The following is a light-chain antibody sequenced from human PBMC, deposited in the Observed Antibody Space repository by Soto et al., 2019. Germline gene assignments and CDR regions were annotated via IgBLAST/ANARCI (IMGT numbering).Light chain of an antibody. Sequence: EIVMTQSPATLSVSPGERATLSCRASQSVSSNLAWYQQKPGQAPRLLIYGASTRATGIPARFSGSGSGTEFTLTISSLQSEDFAVDYCQQYNNWPYTVGQGTKLEIK. CDR3: QQYNNWPYT. CDR1: QSVSSN. CDR2: GAS. J-gene: IGKJ2*01. V-gene: IGKV3-15*01.